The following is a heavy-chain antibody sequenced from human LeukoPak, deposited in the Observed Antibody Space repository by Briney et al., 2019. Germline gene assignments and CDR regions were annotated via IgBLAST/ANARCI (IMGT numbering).Heavy chain of an antibody. V-gene: IGHV1-46*01. Sequence: VSVKVSCKASGYTFTSYYMHWVRQAPGQGLEWMGIINPSGGSTSYAQKFQGRVTMTRDTSTSTVYMELSSLRSEDTAVYYCAREARIAVAGTDFDYWGQGTLVTVSS. CDR3: AREARIAVAGTDFDY. J-gene: IGHJ4*02. CDR1: GYTFTSYY. CDR2: INPSGGST. D-gene: IGHD6-19*01.